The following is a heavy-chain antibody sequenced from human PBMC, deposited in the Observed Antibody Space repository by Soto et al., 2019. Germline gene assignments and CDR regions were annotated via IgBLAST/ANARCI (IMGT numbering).Heavy chain of an antibody. Sequence: ASVKVSCKASGYNFTNNGISSVRQAPGQGLEWMGWISAYNGNTNYAQKLQGRVTMTTDTSTSTAYMELRSLRSDDTAVYYCARDGEGTGRSTPLYYYYYGMDVWGQGTTVTVSS. CDR2: ISAYNGNT. V-gene: IGHV1-18*01. D-gene: IGHD3-10*01. J-gene: IGHJ6*02. CDR1: GYNFTNNG. CDR3: ARDGEGTGRSTPLYYYYYGMDV.